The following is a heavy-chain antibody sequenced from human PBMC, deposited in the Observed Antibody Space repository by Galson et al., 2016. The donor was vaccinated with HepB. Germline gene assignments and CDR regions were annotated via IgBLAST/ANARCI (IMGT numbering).Heavy chain of an antibody. V-gene: IGHV3-20*04. CDR3: VRGYCSGGSCYRGMDV. Sequence: SLRLSCAASGFTFGDYGMSWVRQAPGKGLEWVSGINWNGGSPGYADSVKGRFTISRDNAKNSLNLQMNSLRAEDTALYYCVRGYCSGGSCYRGMDVWGQGTTVTVSS. CDR1: GFTFGDYG. CDR2: INWNGGSP. D-gene: IGHD2-15*01. J-gene: IGHJ6*02.